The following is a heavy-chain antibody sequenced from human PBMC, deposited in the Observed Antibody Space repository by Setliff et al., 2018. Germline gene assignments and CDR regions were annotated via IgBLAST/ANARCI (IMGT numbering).Heavy chain of an antibody. V-gene: IGHV4-39*07. D-gene: IGHD1-26*01. CDR2: IYYSGST. J-gene: IGHJ3*02. CDR3: ARGGDSGSYFLANHDAFDI. Sequence: LSLTCTVSGGSISSSSYYWGWIRQPPGKGLEWIGSIYYSGSTYYNPSLKSRVTISVDTSKNQFSMKLSSVTAADTAVYYCARGGDSGSYFLANHDAFDIWVQGTMVTVSS. CDR1: GGSISSSSYY.